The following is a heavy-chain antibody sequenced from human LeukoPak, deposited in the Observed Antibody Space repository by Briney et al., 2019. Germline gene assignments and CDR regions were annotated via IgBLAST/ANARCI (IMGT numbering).Heavy chain of an antibody. D-gene: IGHD3-3*01. CDR3: ARSWGQYYDFWSGYQYGMDV. J-gene: IGHJ6*02. CDR2: IIPIFGTA. CDR1: GGTFSSYA. V-gene: IGHV1-69*13. Sequence: SVKVSCKASGGTFSSYAISWVRQAPGQGLEWMGGIIPIFGTANCAQKFQGRVTITADESTSTAYMELSSQRSEDTAVYYCARSWGQYYDFWSGYQYGMDVWGQGTTVTVSS.